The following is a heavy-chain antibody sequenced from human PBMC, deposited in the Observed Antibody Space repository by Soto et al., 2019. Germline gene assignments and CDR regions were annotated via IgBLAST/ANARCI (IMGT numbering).Heavy chain of an antibody. J-gene: IGHJ4*02. V-gene: IGHV1-18*01. CDR3: ARDQEFPDY. CDR1: GYTFTSYG. Sequence: QVQLVQSGAEVKKPGASVKVSCKASGYTFTSYGITWVRQAPGQGLEWMGWISANNGNTNYVQKFRGRVTMTTDTSTSTAYMKLRSLRSGDTAVDYCARDQEFPDYWGQGTLVTVSS. CDR2: ISANNGNT.